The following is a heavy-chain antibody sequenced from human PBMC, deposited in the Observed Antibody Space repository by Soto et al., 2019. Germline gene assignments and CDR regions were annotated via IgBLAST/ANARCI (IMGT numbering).Heavy chain of an antibody. D-gene: IGHD4-17*01. CDR3: TTVAYGEYVSDY. CDR2: INSDGSST. Sequence: GGSLRLSCAASGFTFSSYWMHWVRQAPGKGLVWVSRINSDGSSTSYADSVKGRFTISRDNAKNTLYLQMNSLRAEDTAVYYCTTVAYGEYVSDYWGRGALVTVSS. V-gene: IGHV3-74*01. J-gene: IGHJ4*02. CDR1: GFTFSSYW.